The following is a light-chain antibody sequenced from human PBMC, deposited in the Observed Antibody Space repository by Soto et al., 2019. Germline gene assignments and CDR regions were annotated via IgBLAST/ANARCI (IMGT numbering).Light chain of an antibody. CDR3: QQYNAYSPWT. J-gene: IGKJ1*01. CDR1: QSIMTW. V-gene: IGKV1-5*03. Sequence: DIQLTQSPSTLSASVGDRVTITCRASQSIMTWLAWYQQKPGKAPKLLIYKASDLDVGVPSRFSGSGSATEFTLTISSLQPDDVATYYCQQYNAYSPWTFGQGTKMEIK. CDR2: KAS.